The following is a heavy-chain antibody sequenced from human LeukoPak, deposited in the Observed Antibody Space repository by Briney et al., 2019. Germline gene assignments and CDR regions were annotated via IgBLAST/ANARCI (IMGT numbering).Heavy chain of an antibody. V-gene: IGHV3-23*01. CDR3: AKDGGYDFWSGSPFDY. CDR1: GFTFSSYA. D-gene: IGHD3-3*01. CDR2: ISGSGGST. Sequence: GGSLRLSCAASGFTFSSYAMSWVRQAPGKGLEWVSAISGSGGSTYYTDSVKGRFTISRDNSKNTLYLQMNSLRAEDTAVYYCAKDGGYDFWSGSPFDYWGQGTLVTVSS. J-gene: IGHJ4*02.